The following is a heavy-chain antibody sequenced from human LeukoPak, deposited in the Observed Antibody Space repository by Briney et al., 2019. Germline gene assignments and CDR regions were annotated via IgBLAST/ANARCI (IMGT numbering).Heavy chain of an antibody. CDR1: GFTFSSYV. CDR3: ARALPSSWWYFDY. V-gene: IGHV3-48*03. J-gene: IGHJ4*02. CDR2: ISSSGSI. D-gene: IGHD6-13*01. Sequence: GGSLRLSCAASGFTFSSYVMNWVRQAPGKGLEGVSYISSSGSIYYADIVKGRFTISRDNAKNSLYLQMHSLRAEDTAVYFCARALPSSWWYFDYWGRGTLVTVSS.